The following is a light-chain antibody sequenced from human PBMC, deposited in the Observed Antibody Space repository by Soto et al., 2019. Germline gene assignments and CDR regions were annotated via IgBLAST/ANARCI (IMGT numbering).Light chain of an antibody. CDR3: QQYNNWPGT. CDR1: QSVRGN. Sequence: EIVMTHSTATLSVSPGERATLSCRASQSVRGNLAWYQQKPGQAPRLLIYGSSTRATGIPAMFSGSGSGTEFTLTISSLQSEDFAVYYCQQYNNWPGTFGHGTKVEIK. V-gene: IGKV3-15*01. CDR2: GSS. J-gene: IGKJ1*01.